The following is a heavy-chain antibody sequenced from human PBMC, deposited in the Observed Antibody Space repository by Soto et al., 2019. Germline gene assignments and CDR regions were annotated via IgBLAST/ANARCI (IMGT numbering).Heavy chain of an antibody. Sequence: EVQLVESGGGLVKPGGSLRLSCAASGFTFSNAWMSWVRQAPGKGLEWVGRIKSKTDGGTTDYAAPVKGRFTISRDDSNNTLYLQMNSLKTEDTAVYYCTTGGWSGSYVRYWGQGTLVTVSS. V-gene: IGHV3-15*01. J-gene: IGHJ4*02. CDR2: IKSKTDGGTT. CDR3: TTGGWSGSYVRY. D-gene: IGHD1-26*01. CDR1: GFTFSNAW.